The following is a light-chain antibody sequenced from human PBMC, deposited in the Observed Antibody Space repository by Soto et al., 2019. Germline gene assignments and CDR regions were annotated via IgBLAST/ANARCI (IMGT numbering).Light chain of an antibody. J-gene: IGKJ5*01. CDR2: GAS. CDR1: QSVSNNY. V-gene: IGKV3-20*01. Sequence: EIVLAQSPGTLSLSPGERATLSCRASQSVSNNYLAWYQQKPGQAPRLLIYGASNRATGLPDRFSGGGSGTDFTLTISRLEPEDFAVYYCQQYGSSPITFGQGTRLEIK. CDR3: QQYGSSPIT.